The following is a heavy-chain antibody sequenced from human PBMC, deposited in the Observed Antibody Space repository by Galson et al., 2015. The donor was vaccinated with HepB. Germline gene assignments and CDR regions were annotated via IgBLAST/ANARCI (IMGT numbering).Heavy chain of an antibody. V-gene: IGHV3-15*07. D-gene: IGHD3-16*01. CDR1: GFTFSNAW. Sequence: SLRLSCAASGFTFSNAWMNWVRQAPGKRLEWVGRIKSKTDGGTTDYAAPVKGRFTISGDDSKNTLYLQMNSLKTEDTAVYYCTTEAYDYVWGIRVGYFDYWGQGTLVTVSS. CDR2: IKSKTDGGTT. CDR3: TTEAYDYVWGIRVGYFDY. J-gene: IGHJ4*02.